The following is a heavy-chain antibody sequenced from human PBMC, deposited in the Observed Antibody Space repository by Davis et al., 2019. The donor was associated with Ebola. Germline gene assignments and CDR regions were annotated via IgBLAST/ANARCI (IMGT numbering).Heavy chain of an antibody. CDR3: ARGAGYNDRGDGFNV. Sequence: GESLKISCKGSEYIFTAYWIGWVRQMPGKGLEWMGMIYPGDSDTSYSPSFQGQVTISADKSINTAYMQWSSLKASDTAMYYCARGAGYNDRGDGFNVWGHGTMVTVSS. V-gene: IGHV5-51*01. J-gene: IGHJ3*01. CDR1: EYIFTAYW. D-gene: IGHD5-24*01. CDR2: IYPGDSDT.